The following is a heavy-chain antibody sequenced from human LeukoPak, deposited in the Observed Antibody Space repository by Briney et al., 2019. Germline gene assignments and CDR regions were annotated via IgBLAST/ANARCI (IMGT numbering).Heavy chain of an antibody. V-gene: IGHV3-23*01. Sequence: GGSLRLSCAASGFTFSSYGMSWVRQSPGKGLEWVSAISGSGGSTYYADSVKGRFTISRDNSKNTLYLQMNSLRAEDTAVYYCARVRCSGGSCPYYYYYYYMDVWGKGTTVTVSS. CDR3: ARVRCSGGSCPYYYYYYYMDV. CDR1: GFTFSSYG. D-gene: IGHD2-15*01. J-gene: IGHJ6*03. CDR2: ISGSGGST.